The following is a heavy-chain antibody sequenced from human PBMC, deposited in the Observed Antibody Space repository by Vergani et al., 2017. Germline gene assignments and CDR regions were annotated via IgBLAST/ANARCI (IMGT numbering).Heavy chain of an antibody. V-gene: IGHV3-21*01. D-gene: IGHD6-13*01. CDR3: AKDGGGPYSSSWYWFDP. Sequence: VQLVESGGGVVKPGGSLRLSCVASGFTFSHYSMNWVRQAPGKGLEWVSSISGNNDDVYYADSVKGRFTISRDNAKNSLYLDMSSLRAEDTAVYYCAKDGGGPYSSSWYWFDPWGQGTLVTVSS. J-gene: IGHJ5*02. CDR1: GFTFSHYS. CDR2: ISGNNDDV.